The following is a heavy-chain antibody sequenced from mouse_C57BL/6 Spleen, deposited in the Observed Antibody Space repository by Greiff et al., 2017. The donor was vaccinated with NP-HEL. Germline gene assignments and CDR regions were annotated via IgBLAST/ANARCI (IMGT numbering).Heavy chain of an antibody. CDR2: IDPSDSYT. Sequence: QVQLQQPGAELVMPGASVKLSCKASGYTFTSYWMHWVKQRPGQGLEWIGEIDPSDSYTNYNQKFKGKSTLTVDKSSSTAYMQLSSLTSEDSAGYYCARVRGFAYWGQGALVTVSA. J-gene: IGHJ3*01. V-gene: IGHV1-69*01. CDR3: ARVRGFAY. CDR1: GYTFTSYW.